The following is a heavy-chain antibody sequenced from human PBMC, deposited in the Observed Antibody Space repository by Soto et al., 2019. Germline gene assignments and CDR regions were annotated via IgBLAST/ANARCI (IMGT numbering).Heavy chain of an antibody. CDR3: ARLRRYCTNGVCSNYYMDV. CDR2: IYYSGST. Sequence: SETLSLTCTVSGGSISSYYWSWIRQPPGKGLEWIGYIYYSGSTNYNPSLKSRVTISVDTSKNQFSLKLSSVTAADTAVYYCARLRRYCTNGVCSNYYMDVWGKGTTVTVSS. D-gene: IGHD2-8*01. J-gene: IGHJ6*03. V-gene: IGHV4-59*08. CDR1: GGSISSYY.